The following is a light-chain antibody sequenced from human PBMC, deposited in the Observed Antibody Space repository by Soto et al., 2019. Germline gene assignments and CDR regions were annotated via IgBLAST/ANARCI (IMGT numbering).Light chain of an antibody. CDR3: QYYGSSPWT. J-gene: IGKJ1*01. CDR1: QSVNPYY. V-gene: IGKV3-20*01. Sequence: EIVLTQSPGTLSLSPGERATLSCRASQSVNPYYLAWYQQKPGQAPRLLIYSASSRATGIPDRFSDSGSGTDFTLTISGLEPEDFVVYYCQYYGSSPWTFGQGTKVEIK. CDR2: SAS.